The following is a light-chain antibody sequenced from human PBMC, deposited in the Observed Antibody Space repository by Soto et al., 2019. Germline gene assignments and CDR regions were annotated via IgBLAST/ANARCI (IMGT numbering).Light chain of an antibody. J-gene: IGKJ5*01. Sequence: DIQMTQSPSTLSASVVDRVTITCLASQSIDNWLAWYQQKPGKAPKLLIYDASTLESGVSSGFSGSGSGTEFTLTISSLRPDDFATYYCQHYDTFPYTFGQGTRLEIK. V-gene: IGKV1-5*01. CDR1: QSIDNW. CDR2: DAS. CDR3: QHYDTFPYT.